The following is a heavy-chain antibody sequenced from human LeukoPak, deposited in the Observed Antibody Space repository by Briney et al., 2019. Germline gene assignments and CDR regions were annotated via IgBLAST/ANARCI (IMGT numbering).Heavy chain of an antibody. CDR3: ARHLPTTVTRGYSCHPMDV. D-gene: IGHD4-17*01. J-gene: IGHJ6*03. CDR2: INHSGST. Sequence: SETLSLTCAVYGGSFSGYYWSWIRQPPGKGLEWIGEINHSGSTNYNLSLKSRVTISVDTSKNQFSLKLNSVTAADTAVYYCARHLPTTVTRGYSCHPMDVWGKGTTVSVSS. V-gene: IGHV4-34*01. CDR1: GGSFSGYY.